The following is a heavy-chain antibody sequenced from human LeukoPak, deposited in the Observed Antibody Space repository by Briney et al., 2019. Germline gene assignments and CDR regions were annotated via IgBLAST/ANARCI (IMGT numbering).Heavy chain of an antibody. Sequence: GGSLRLSCVASGFIFRNYAMSWVRQAPGEGLEWVSGISDNGGGTYYADSLKGRFTISRDNSKNMLYLQMNSLRAEDTAVYYCARRAAARGGWFDPWGQGTLVTVSS. CDR3: ARRAAARGGWFDP. D-gene: IGHD6-13*01. CDR1: GFIFRNYA. CDR2: ISDNGGGT. J-gene: IGHJ5*02. V-gene: IGHV3-23*01.